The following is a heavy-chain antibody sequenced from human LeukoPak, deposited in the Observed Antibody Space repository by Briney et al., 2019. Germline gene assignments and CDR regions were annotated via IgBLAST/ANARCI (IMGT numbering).Heavy chain of an antibody. J-gene: IGHJ4*02. Sequence: PGGSLRLSCAASGFTFSSYVMFWVRQAPGKGLERVAVISYDGSKEYYADSLKGRFTISRDNSKNTLYLQMNSLRAEDTAVYYCAKDPLDLRYFDWLPTSDYWGQGTLVTVSS. V-gene: IGHV3-30-3*01. CDR1: GFTFSSYV. CDR3: AKDPLDLRYFDWLPTSDY. D-gene: IGHD3-9*01. CDR2: ISYDGSKE.